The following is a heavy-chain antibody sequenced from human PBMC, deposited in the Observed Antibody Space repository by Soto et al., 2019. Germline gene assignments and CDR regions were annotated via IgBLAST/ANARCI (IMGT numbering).Heavy chain of an antibody. V-gene: IGHV4-31*03. CDR2: IYDSGST. CDR3: ASSPVPYYYGSGSYSGWFDP. Sequence: SETLSLTCTVSGGSITSGCYYWIWIPQHPGKGLKWIGYIYDSGSTYHNPSLKSRVTISVDTSKNQFSLKLSSVTAADTAVYYCASSPVPYYYGSGSYSGWFDPWGQGTLVTVSS. D-gene: IGHD3-10*01. CDR1: GGSITSGCYY. J-gene: IGHJ5*02.